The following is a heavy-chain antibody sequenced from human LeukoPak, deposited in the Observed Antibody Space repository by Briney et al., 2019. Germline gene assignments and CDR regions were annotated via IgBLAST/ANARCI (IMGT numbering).Heavy chain of an antibody. D-gene: IGHD2-21*02. J-gene: IGHJ5*02. V-gene: IGHV1-46*01. CDR3: ARDHSNEMCGGDCFASWFDP. CDR2: INPKDGAT. Sequence: ASVKVSRKTSGYTFIRHWMHWVRQAPGQGLEWMGIINPKDGATDFAQRLQGRVTMTTDTSTSTVYMELSSLRSEDTAVYYCARDHSNEMCGGDCFASWFDPWGQGTLVTVSS. CDR1: GYTFIRHW.